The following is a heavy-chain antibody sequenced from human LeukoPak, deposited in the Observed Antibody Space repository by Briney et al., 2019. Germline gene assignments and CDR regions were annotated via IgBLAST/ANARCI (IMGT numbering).Heavy chain of an antibody. CDR1: GYTCNSYG. CDR2: ISTYNGNT. D-gene: IGHD6-19*01. V-gene: IGHV1-18*01. J-gene: IGHJ4*02. CDR3: ARSSLAVAGSVFDY. Sequence: GASVKVSCKASGYTCNSYGISGVRQAPGQGLEWMGWISTYNGNTQYAQKLQGRVTMTTDTSTSTAYMELRSLRSDDTAVYYCARSSLAVAGSVFDYWGQGTLVTVSS.